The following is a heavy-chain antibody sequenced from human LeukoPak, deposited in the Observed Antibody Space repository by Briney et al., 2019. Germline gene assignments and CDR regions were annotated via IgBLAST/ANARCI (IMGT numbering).Heavy chain of an antibody. J-gene: IGHJ4*02. Sequence: GGSLRLSCAASEFTFSSYWMSWVRQAPGKGLEWVANIKQDGGQIYYLESVKGRFTVSRDNARNSLYLQMNSLRAEDTAVYYCARLGARQMLEYWGQGTLVTVSS. D-gene: IGHD4-17*01. CDR3: ARLGARQMLEY. CDR1: EFTFSSYW. V-gene: IGHV3-7*01. CDR2: IKQDGGQI.